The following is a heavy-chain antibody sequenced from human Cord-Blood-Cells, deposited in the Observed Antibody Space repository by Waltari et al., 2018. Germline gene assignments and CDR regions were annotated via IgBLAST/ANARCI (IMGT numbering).Heavy chain of an antibody. Sequence: QVQLVQSGAEVKKPGSSVKVSCKASGGTFSSYAISWVRQAPGQGLEWMGGIIPIFGTANYEQKFQGRVTITADESTSTAYMELSSLRSEDTAVYYCARVRYYDSSGYYYYFDYWGQGTLVTVSS. CDR2: IIPIFGTA. J-gene: IGHJ4*02. CDR1: GGTFSSYA. V-gene: IGHV1-69*01. CDR3: ARVRYYDSSGYYYYFDY. D-gene: IGHD3-22*01.